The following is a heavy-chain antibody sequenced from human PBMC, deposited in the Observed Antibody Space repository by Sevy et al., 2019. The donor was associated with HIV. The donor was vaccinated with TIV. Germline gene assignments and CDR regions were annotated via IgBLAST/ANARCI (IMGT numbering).Heavy chain of an antibody. D-gene: IGHD2-2*01. CDR2: IRYDGSNK. CDR1: GFTFSSYG. V-gene: IGHV3-30*02. CDR3: AKGTGNRYCSSTSCRPHYYYYMDV. J-gene: IGHJ6*03. Sequence: SLRLSCAASGFTFSSYGMHWVRQAPGKGLEWVAFIRYDGSNKYYADSVKGRFTISRDNSKNTLYLQMNSLRAEDTAVYYCAKGTGNRYCSSTSCRPHYYYYMDVWGKGTTVTVSS.